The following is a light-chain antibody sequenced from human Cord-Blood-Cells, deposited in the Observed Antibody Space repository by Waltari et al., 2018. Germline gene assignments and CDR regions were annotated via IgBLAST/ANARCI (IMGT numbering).Light chain of an antibody. CDR1: QSISSW. J-gene: IGKJ2*01. V-gene: IGKV1-5*01. CDR3: QQYNSYSPYT. Sequence: DIQMTQSHSTLSASVGDRVTITCRASQSISSWLAWYQQKPGKDPKLLIDDASSLESGVPSRFSGSGSGTEFTLTISSLQPDDFATYYCQQYNSYSPYTFGQGTKLEIK. CDR2: DAS.